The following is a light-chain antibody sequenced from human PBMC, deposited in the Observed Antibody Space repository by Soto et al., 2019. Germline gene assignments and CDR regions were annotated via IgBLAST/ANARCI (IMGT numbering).Light chain of an antibody. V-gene: IGKV3-20*01. CDR2: GAS. J-gene: IGKJ2*01. Sequence: EIVLTQSPGTLSLSPGERATLSCRASQSVSNIYLAWYQQKPGQAPRLLIYGASSRDTGIPDRFSGSGSGTDFTLTISRLEPEDFAVYYCQQYDNSLYTFGQGTKLEIK. CDR1: QSVSNIY. CDR3: QQYDNSLYT.